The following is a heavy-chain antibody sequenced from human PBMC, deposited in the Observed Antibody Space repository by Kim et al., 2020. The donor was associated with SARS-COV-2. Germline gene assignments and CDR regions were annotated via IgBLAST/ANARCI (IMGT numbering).Heavy chain of an antibody. V-gene: IGHV5-51*01. CDR2: YPGDSDT. CDR3: ARIGDY. Sequence: YPGDSDTSYSPSFQGQVTLSADKSISTAYLQWSSLKASDTAMYYCARIGDYWGQGTLVTVSS. D-gene: IGHD2-15*01. J-gene: IGHJ4*02.